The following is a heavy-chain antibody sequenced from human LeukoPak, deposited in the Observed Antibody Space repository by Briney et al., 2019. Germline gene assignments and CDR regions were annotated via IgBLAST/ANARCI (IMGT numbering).Heavy chain of an antibody. V-gene: IGHV1-69*05. J-gene: IGHJ4*02. CDR1: GGTFSSYA. CDR3: ARDQEAFDY. Sequence: SVKVSCKASGGTFSSYAISWVRQAPGQGLEWMGGIIPIFGTANYAQKFQGRVTVTRDTSTSTVHMELSGLRSEDTAVYYCARDQEAFDYWGQGTLVAVSS. CDR2: IIPIFGTA.